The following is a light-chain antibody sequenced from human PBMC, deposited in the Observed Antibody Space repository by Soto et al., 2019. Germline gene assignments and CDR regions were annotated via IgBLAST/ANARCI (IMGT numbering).Light chain of an antibody. CDR2: EVS. CDR1: SSDVGGYNY. Sequence: QSALTQPPSASGSPGQSVTISCTGTSSDVGGYNYVSWYQQHPGKAPKLMIYEVSKRPSGVPDRFSGSTSGNTASLTVSGLQAEDEADYYCSSYAGSNNLGVFGGGTNLTVL. CDR3: SSYAGSNNLGV. J-gene: IGLJ2*01. V-gene: IGLV2-8*01.